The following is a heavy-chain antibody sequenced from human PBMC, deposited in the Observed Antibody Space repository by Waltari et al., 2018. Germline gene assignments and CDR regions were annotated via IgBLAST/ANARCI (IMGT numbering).Heavy chain of an antibody. J-gene: IGHJ5*02. D-gene: IGHD6-13*01. CDR3: AKGVGSSSDT. CDR2: ISWNSGSI. Sequence: EVQLVESGGGLVQPGRSLRLSCAASGFTFDDYAMPWVRQAPGKGLEWVSGISWNSGSIGYADSVKGRFTISRDNAKNSLYLQMNSLRAEDTALYYCAKGVGSSSDTWGQGTLVTVSS. V-gene: IGHV3-9*01. CDR1: GFTFDDYA.